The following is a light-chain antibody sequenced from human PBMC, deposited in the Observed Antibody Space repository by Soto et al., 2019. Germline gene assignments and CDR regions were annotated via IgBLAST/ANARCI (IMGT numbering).Light chain of an antibody. V-gene: IGLV2-14*03. CDR2: NVY. CDR1: SSDVGGYDF. CDR3: NSYTSSSTLV. Sequence: QSALTQPASVSGSRGQPITISCTGTSSDVGGYDFVSWYQQHPGKAPKLMLYNVYDRPSGISHRFSGSRSGNTASLTISGLQAEDEAYYYCNSYTSSSTLVFGRGTQLTVL. J-gene: IGLJ2*01.